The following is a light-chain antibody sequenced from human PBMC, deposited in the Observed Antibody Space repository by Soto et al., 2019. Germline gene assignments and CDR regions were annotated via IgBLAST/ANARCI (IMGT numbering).Light chain of an antibody. CDR2: HAS. CDR3: QNYYNAAFT. J-gene: IGKJ3*01. CDR1: QYIDNY. V-gene: IGKV1-27*01. Sequence: IQMTQFPSSLSASVGDRVTITCRASQYIDNYVAWYRQRPGEIPELLIYHASTLHSGVPSRFSGSGSGTDFTLTISSLQPADIATYYCQNYYNAAFTFGPGTKVDIK.